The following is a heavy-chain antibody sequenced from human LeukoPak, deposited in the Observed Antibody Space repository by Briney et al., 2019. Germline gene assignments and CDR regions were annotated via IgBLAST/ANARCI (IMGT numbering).Heavy chain of an antibody. D-gene: IGHD6-13*01. Sequence: GGSLRLSCAASGFTFSSYAMHWVRQAPGKGLEWVAVISYDGSNKYYADSVKGRFTISRDNSKNTLYLQMNSLGAEDTAVYYCARDSSSWYYFDYWGQGTLVTVSS. CDR2: ISYDGSNK. J-gene: IGHJ4*02. CDR1: GFTFSSYA. CDR3: ARDSSSWYYFDY. V-gene: IGHV3-30-3*01.